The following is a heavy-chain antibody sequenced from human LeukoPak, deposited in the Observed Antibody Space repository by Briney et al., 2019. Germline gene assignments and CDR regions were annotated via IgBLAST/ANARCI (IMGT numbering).Heavy chain of an antibody. J-gene: IGHJ4*02. V-gene: IGHV3-48*03. CDR2: ISSSGSTI. Sequence: PGGSLRLSCAASGFTFSSYEMNWVRQAPGKGLEWVSYISSSGSTIYYADSVKGRFTISRDNAKNSLYLQMNSLRAGDTAVYYCAKSRATPNDYWGQGTLVTVSS. CDR3: AKSRATPNDY. CDR1: GFTFSSYE. D-gene: IGHD1-26*01.